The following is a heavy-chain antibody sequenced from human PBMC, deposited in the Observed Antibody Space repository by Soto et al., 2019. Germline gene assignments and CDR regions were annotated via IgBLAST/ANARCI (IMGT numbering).Heavy chain of an antibody. J-gene: IGHJ6*02. D-gene: IGHD3-3*01. V-gene: IGHV1-2*04. CDR1: GYTFTGYY. CDR3: ARDGRAIFDSYYCYGMDV. CDR2: INPNSGGT. Sequence: ASVKVSCKASGYTFTGYYIHWVRQAPGQGLEGMGWINPNSGGTNYAQKFQGWVTMTRDTSISTAYMELSRLRSDDTAVYYCARDGRAIFDSYYCYGMDVWGQGSPVTV.